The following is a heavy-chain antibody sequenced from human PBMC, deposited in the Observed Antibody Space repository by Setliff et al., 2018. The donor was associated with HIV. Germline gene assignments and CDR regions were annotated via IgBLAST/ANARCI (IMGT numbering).Heavy chain of an antibody. Sequence: SETLSLTCTVSGGSITNYYWSWIRQPAAKGLEWIGRIYSSGSTNYNPSLESRATMSVDTSKSQFSLKLTSVTAADTAIYYCARAGSGATVPGVWRKGTTVTV. J-gene: IGHJ6*03. CDR3: ARAGSGATVPGV. CDR1: GGSITNYY. CDR2: IYSSGST. D-gene: IGHD4-17*01. V-gene: IGHV4-4*07.